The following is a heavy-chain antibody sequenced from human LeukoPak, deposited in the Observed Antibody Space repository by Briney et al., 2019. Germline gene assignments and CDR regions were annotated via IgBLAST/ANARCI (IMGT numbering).Heavy chain of an antibody. CDR2: IKQDGSEQ. CDR3: ARARTSCSGGSCYSLWGYYYYYYMDV. J-gene: IGHJ6*03. Sequence: GGSLRLSCAASGFTFTTYWMSWVRQAPGKRLEWVANIKQDGSEQYYVDSVKGRFTISRDNAKNSLYLQMNSLRAEDTAVYYCARARTSCSGGSCYSLWGYYYYYYMDVWGKGTTVTVSS. V-gene: IGHV3-7*01. D-gene: IGHD2-15*01. CDR1: GFTFTTYW.